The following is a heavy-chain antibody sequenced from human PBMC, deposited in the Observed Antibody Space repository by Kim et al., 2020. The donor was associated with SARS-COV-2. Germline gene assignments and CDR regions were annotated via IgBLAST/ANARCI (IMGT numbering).Heavy chain of an antibody. Sequence: ASVKVSCKASGYTFTGYYMHWVRQAPGQGLEWMGWINPNSGGTNYAQKFKGRVTMTRDTSISKAYMELSRLRSDDTAVYYCARDRGAYCGGDCYIPVPQYYYYDMDVWGQGTTVTVSS. J-gene: IGHJ6*02. CDR2: INPNSGGT. V-gene: IGHV1-2*02. D-gene: IGHD2-21*02. CDR1: GYTFTGYY. CDR3: ARDRGAYCGGDCYIPVPQYYYYDMDV.